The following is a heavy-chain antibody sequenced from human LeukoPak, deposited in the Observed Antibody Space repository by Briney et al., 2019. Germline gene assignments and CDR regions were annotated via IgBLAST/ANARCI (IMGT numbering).Heavy chain of an antibody. CDR3: PNVNYYDSSGYSSHCWFDP. Sequence: GGSLRLSCAASGFTFSSYAMGGVRQAPGKGLEWGSAISGSGGSTYYADSVTGRFTIYRNNHKNTLYLQMNSLRAEDTDVYYCPNVNYYDSSGYSSHCWFDPWGQGTLVTVSS. CDR1: GFTFSSYA. J-gene: IGHJ5*02. V-gene: IGHV3-23*01. CDR2: ISGSGGST. D-gene: IGHD3-22*01.